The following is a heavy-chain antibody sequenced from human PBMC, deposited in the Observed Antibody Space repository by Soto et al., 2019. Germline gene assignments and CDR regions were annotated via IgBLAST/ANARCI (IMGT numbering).Heavy chain of an antibody. CDR2: ISYDGSNQ. V-gene: IGHV3-30*18. CDR3: AKDLFSGGSYPNWFDP. D-gene: IGHD1-26*01. J-gene: IGHJ5*02. Sequence: GGSLRLSCEASGFSFRSYGLHWVRQAPGKGLEWVGLISYDGSNQFYADSVRGRFTISRDNSNNTLYLQMTSLRVEDTAVYYCAKDLFSGGSYPNWFDPWGHGTLVTVSS. CDR1: GFSFRSYG.